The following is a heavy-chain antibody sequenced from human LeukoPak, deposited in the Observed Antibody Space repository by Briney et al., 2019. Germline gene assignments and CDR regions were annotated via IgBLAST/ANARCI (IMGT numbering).Heavy chain of an antibody. J-gene: IGHJ4*02. CDR2: IYYSGST. CDR1: GGSISSYY. CDR3: ARDPGSMVRGVTTYFDY. D-gene: IGHD3-10*01. V-gene: IGHV4-59*12. Sequence: PSETLSLTCTVSGGSISSYYWSWIRQPPGKGLEWIGYIYYSGSTNYNPSLKSRVTISVDTSKNQFSLKLSSVTAADTAVYYCARDPGSMVRGVTTYFDYWGQGTLVTVSS.